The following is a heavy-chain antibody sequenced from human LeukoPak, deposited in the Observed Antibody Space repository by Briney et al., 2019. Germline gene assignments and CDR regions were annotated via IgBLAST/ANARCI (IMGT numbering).Heavy chain of an antibody. J-gene: IGHJ4*02. V-gene: IGHV4-34*01. CDR1: GGFFSGYY. Sequence: PSETLSLTCDVYGGFFSGYYWNWIRQPPGKGLEWIGGVDRTESANYNPSFKSRVAISVDMSKNQFSLKLSSVTAADTGVYYCARGLKYYTTSGRLGYWGQGTLVTVSS. D-gene: IGHD5-12*01. CDR2: VDRTESA. CDR3: ARGLKYYTTSGRLGY.